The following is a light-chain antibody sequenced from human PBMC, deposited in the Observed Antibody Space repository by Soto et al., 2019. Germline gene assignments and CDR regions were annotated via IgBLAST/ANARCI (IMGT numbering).Light chain of an antibody. Sequence: EIVMTQSPATLSVSPGERATLSCRASQSVDINLAWYQKKAGQAPRLLIYGASTRATAIPARFSGSGSGTEFTLTISSLQSEDFATYYCQQTYSSPPGAFGQGTKVDIK. CDR2: GAS. CDR3: QQTYSSPPGA. J-gene: IGKJ1*01. V-gene: IGKV3-15*01. CDR1: QSVDIN.